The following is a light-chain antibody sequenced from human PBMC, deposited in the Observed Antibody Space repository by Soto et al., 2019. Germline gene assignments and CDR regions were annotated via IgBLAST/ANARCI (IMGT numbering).Light chain of an antibody. CDR3: AVWDPSLGGFYV. CDR1: RSSIGSNT. V-gene: IGLV1-44*01. CDR2: SNS. J-gene: IGLJ1*01. Sequence: QSVRTHPASASGTPGQRVTISCSGSRSSIGSNTVNWYQHLPGTAPKLLIYSNSHRPSGVPDRFSASKTVASASLAIRRLQSEDEGDYYCAVWDPSLGGFYVFGTGPKVTVL.